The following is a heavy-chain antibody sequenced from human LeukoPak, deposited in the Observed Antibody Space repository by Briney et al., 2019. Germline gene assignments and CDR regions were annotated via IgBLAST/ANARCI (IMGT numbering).Heavy chain of an antibody. CDR3: ASYDQRLSDWFFER. V-gene: IGHV3-53*01. CDR1: GFIVSSKY. Sequence: GRSLGLSCAVSGFIVSSKYMTWVRQAPGKGLEWVSLIHENGGHDYAASVRGRFSISRDHSKNPVHLQLNSLRAEDAAVYYCASYDQRLSDWFFERWGRGILVTVSS. CDR2: IHENGGH. D-gene: IGHD6-25*01. J-gene: IGHJ2*01.